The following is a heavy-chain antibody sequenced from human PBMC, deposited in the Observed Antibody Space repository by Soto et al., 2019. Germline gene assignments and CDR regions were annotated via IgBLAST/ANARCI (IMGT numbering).Heavy chain of an antibody. CDR2: ISYDGSNK. J-gene: IGHJ4*02. D-gene: IGHD6-13*01. CDR1: GFSFSSYG. CDR3: ATTPAPEYSSSCSLDY. V-gene: IGHV3-30*03. Sequence: QVQLVESGGGVVQPGRSLRLSCAASGFSFSSYGMHWVRQAPGKGLEWVAVISYDGSNKYYADSVKGRFTISRDNSKNTLYLQRNRLRHEDPAVYYCATTPAPEYSSSCSLDYWGKGTLVTVSS.